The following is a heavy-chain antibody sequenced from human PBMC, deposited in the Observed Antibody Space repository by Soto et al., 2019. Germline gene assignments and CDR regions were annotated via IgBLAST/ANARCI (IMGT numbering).Heavy chain of an antibody. CDR1: GGSFSHSY. D-gene: IGHD3-22*01. J-gene: IGHJ4*02. CDR2: FYHSGSP. Sequence: QVQLQESGPGLVKPSETLSLTCSVSGGSFSHSYWSWVRQPPGKGLEWIGYFYHSGSPRYNPSLQTRVSISVDTSKNHCSLRLTSVTAAHAAVYFCATASSDSWIASAFDRWGQGTLVAVSS. V-gene: IGHV4-59*01. CDR3: ATASSDSWIASAFDR.